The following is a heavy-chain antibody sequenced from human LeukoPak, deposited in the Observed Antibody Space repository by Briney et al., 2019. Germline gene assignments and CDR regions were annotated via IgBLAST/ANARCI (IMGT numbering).Heavy chain of an antibody. J-gene: IGHJ6*02. Sequence: SVKVSYKASGGTFSSYAISWVRQAPGQGLEWMGGIIPIFGTANYAQKFQGRVTITADESTSTAYMELSSLRSEDTAVYYCAKTPCGGDCYYYYYGIDVWGQGTTVTVSS. CDR1: GGTFSSYA. V-gene: IGHV1-69*13. CDR2: IIPIFGTA. CDR3: AKTPCGGDCYYYYYGIDV. D-gene: IGHD2-21*02.